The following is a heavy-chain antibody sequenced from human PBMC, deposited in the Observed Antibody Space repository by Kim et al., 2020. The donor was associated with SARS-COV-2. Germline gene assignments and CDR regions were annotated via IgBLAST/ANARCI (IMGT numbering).Heavy chain of an antibody. CDR1: GGSITSYY. CDR2: IYYSGST. D-gene: IGHD5-18*01. CDR3: SRRGYNYDLFDY. V-gene: IGHV4-59*01. Sequence: SETLSLTCTVSGGSITSYYWSWIRQPPGKGLEWIGYIYYSGSTNYNPSLKSRVTISVDTSKNQFSLKLSSVTAADTAVYYCSRRGYNYDLFDYWGQGTL. J-gene: IGHJ4*02.